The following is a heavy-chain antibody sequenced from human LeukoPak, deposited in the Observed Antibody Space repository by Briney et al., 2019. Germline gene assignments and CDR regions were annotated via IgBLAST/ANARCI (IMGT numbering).Heavy chain of an antibody. J-gene: IGHJ6*02. CDR3: ARDGGGNYYYYYGMDV. V-gene: IGHV4-30-4*01. CDR2: IYYSGST. CDR1: GGSISSGDYY. D-gene: IGHD1-26*01. Sequence: SETLSLTCTVSGGSISSGDYYWSWIRQPPGKGLEWIGYIYYSGSTYYNPSLKSRVTISVDTSKNQFSLKLSSVTAADTAVYYCARDGGGNYYYYYGMDVWGQGTTVTVSS.